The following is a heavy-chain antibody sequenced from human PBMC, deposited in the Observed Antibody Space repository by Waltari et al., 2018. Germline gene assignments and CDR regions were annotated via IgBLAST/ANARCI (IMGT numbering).Heavy chain of an antibody. CDR3: TTERDGSHEH. J-gene: IGHJ4*02. V-gene: IGHV3-15*01. D-gene: IGHD6-19*01. CDR2: IKSKTDGGKK. CDR1: GFTVTNAW. Sequence: EVHLVESGGGLVKPGGSLRLSCAGSGFTVTNAWMTWVRKDPGKGLEWVGLIKSKTDGGKKAYAAPVKGRFTISRDDSKNTLYLQMNSLKTEDTALYYCTTERDGSHEHWGQGTLVTVSS.